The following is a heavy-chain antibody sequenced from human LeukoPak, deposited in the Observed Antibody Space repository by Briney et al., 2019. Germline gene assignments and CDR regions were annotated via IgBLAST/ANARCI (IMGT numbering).Heavy chain of an antibody. J-gene: IGHJ3*02. V-gene: IGHV3-23*01. Sequence: GGSLRLSCAASGVTFSSYAMSWVRQAPGKGLEWVSVISGSGDNTYYADSVKGRFTISRDNSKTTLYLQMNSLRAEDTAVYYCAKDKTYYDFWSGHDAFDIWGQGTMVTVSS. CDR2: ISGSGDNT. D-gene: IGHD3-3*01. CDR1: GVTFSSYA. CDR3: AKDKTYYDFWSGHDAFDI.